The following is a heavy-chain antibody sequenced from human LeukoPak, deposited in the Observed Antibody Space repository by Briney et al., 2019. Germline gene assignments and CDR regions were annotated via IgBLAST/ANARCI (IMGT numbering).Heavy chain of an antibody. Sequence: PSETLSLTCSVSIGSISSSKWWSWVRQSPVKGLEWIGEIYLYGTTNYNPSFTSRVTMSVDRSRNQFSLKLSSVTAADTAVYYCARRPRKWLRLCWFDPWGQGTLVTVSS. D-gene: IGHD5-12*01. CDR1: IGSISSSKW. J-gene: IGHJ5*02. CDR2: IYLYGTT. CDR3: ARRPRKWLRLCWFDP. V-gene: IGHV4-4*02.